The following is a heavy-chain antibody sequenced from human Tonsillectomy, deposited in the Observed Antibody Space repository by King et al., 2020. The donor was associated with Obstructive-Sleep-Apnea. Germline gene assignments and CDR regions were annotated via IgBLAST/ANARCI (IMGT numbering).Heavy chain of an antibody. CDR3: ASDSSSSRPGWLES. J-gene: IGHJ5*01. CDR2: INPSGSST. Sequence: QLVQSGPEVKKPGASVRVSCKASGNTFTTYYIHWVRQAPGQGLEWMGIINPSGSSTTFAQRFQGRVSMTRDTSSSTVYLDLNSLRSDDTAVYYCASDSSSSRPGWLESWGQGTLVSVSS. V-gene: IGHV1-46*01. D-gene: IGHD6-13*01. CDR1: GNTFTTYY.